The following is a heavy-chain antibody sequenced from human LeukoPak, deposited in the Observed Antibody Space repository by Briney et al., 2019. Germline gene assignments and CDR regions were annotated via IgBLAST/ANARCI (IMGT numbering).Heavy chain of an antibody. D-gene: IGHD3-3*01. CDR1: GGSISSYY. J-gene: IGHJ4*02. CDR3: ARATAYYDFWSGYYLDY. CDR2: IYYSGST. V-gene: IGHV4-59*08. Sequence: SETLSLTCTVSGGSISSYYWSWIRQPPGKGLEWIGYIYYSGSTNYNPSLKSRVTISVDTSKNQFSLKLSSVTAADTAVYHCARATAYYDFWSGYYLDYWGQGTLVTVSS.